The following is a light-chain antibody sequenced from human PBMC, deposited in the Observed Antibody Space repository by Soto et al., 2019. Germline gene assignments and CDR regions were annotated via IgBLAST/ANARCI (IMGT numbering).Light chain of an antibody. CDR2: DAS. V-gene: IGKV3-20*01. J-gene: IGKJ4*01. CDR3: QVYDKSPR. CDR1: QSVGSNY. Sequence: EIVLTQSPDTLSLSPGERATLSCRASQSVGSNYLAWYQQKPGQAPRLLMYDASGRASGIPDRFTGSGSGTDFTLTISSLEPEDFGVYYCQVYDKSPRFGGAPKV.